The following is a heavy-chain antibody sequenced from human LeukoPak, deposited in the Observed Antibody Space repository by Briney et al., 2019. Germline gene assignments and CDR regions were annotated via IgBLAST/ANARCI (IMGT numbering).Heavy chain of an antibody. J-gene: IGHJ4*02. Sequence: GGSLRLSCAASGFTFSSYGMHWVRQAPGKGLEWVAVIWYDGSNKYYADSVEGRFTISRDNSKNTLFLQMNSLRVEDTAVYYCARDHRYAFDNWGQGTLVTVSS. D-gene: IGHD5-12*01. V-gene: IGHV3-33*01. CDR2: IWYDGSNK. CDR3: ARDHRYAFDN. CDR1: GFTFSSYG.